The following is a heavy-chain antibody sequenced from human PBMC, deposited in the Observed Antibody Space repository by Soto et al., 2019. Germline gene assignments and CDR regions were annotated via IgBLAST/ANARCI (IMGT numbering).Heavy chain of an antibody. Sequence: QGQLVQSGPEVKKPGASVKVSCKASGYTFSRYGIIWVRQAPGQVLEWMGWISGYNGDTIYAQKVKGRVTMTIDTSTYTAYMELRGLTSDDTAIYYCAKNGQPPYYYYGMDVWGQGTTVSVSS. V-gene: IGHV1-18*01. D-gene: IGHD2-8*01. J-gene: IGHJ6*02. CDR3: AKNGQPPYYYYGMDV. CDR2: ISGYNGDT. CDR1: GYTFSRYG.